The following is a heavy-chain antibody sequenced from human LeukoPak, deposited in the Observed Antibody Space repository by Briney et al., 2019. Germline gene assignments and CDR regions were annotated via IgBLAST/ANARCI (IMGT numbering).Heavy chain of an antibody. CDR1: GGSFSGYY. CDR2: INHSGST. V-gene: IGHV4-34*01. J-gene: IGHJ4*02. D-gene: IGHD4-23*01. CDR3: ARYNLRWTFDY. Sequence: PSETLSLTCAVYGGSFSGYYWSWIRQPPGKGLEWIGEINHSGSTNYNPSLKSRVTISVDTSKNQFSLKLSSVTAADTAVYYCARYNLRWTFDYWGQGTLVTVSS.